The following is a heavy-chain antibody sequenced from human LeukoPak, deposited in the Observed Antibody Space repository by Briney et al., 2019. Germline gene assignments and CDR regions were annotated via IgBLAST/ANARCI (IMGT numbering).Heavy chain of an antibody. V-gene: IGHV3-66*01. Sequence: GGSLRLSCAASGFIFSSYWMSWVRQAPGKGLEWVSVIYSGGSTYYADSVKGRFTISRDNSKNTLYLQMNSLRAEDTAVYYCARGAYGSGSYGDNWFDPWGQGTLVTVSS. CDR1: GFIFSSYW. J-gene: IGHJ5*02. CDR3: ARGAYGSGSYGDNWFDP. D-gene: IGHD3-10*01. CDR2: IYSGGST.